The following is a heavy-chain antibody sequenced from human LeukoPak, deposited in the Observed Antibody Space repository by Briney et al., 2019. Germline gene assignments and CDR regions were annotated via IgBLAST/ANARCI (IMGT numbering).Heavy chain of an antibody. J-gene: IGHJ4*02. CDR1: GFTFSSYA. D-gene: IGHD3-16*02. V-gene: IGHV3-23*01. CDR2: ISGSGGST. Sequence: GGSLRLSCAASGFTFSSYAMSWVRQAPGKGLEWVSAISGSGGSTYYADSVTGRFTISRDNSKNTLYLQMNSLRAEDTAVYYCAKDKGRSRELSSLDYWGQGTLVTVSS. CDR3: AKDKGRSRELSSLDY.